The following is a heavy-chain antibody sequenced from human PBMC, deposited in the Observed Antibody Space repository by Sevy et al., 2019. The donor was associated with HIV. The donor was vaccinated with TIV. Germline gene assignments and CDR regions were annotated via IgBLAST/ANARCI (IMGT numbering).Heavy chain of an antibody. V-gene: IGHV3-15*07. Sequence: GGSLRLSCVASGFTFRNAWMNWVRQAPGKGLEWVGRIRSNDDGGTTDYAAPVKGRFTISREDSKNTLYLQMNSLNTGDTAVYYCAARTFSYGMDVWGQGTTVTVSS. D-gene: IGHD3-16*01. CDR3: AARTFSYGMDV. J-gene: IGHJ6*02. CDR1: GFTFRNAW. CDR2: IRSNDDGGTT.